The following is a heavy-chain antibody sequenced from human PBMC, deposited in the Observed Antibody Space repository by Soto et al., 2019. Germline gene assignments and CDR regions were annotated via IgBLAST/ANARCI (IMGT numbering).Heavy chain of an antibody. Sequence: PGGSLRLSCAASGFTFSSYGMHWVRQAPGKGLEWVAVIWYDGSNKYYADAVKGRFTISRDNSKNTLYLQMNSLRAEDTAVYYCAREAIVATIFEYSSGWYYFDYWGQGTLVTVSS. D-gene: IGHD6-19*01. CDR3: AREAIVATIFEYSSGWYYFDY. J-gene: IGHJ4*02. CDR1: GFTFSSYG. CDR2: IWYDGSNK. V-gene: IGHV3-33*01.